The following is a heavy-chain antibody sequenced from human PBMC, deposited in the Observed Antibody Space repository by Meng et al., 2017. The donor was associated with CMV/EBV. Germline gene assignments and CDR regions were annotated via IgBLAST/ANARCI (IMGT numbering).Heavy chain of an antibody. CDR1: GGSFSGYY. D-gene: IGHD2-15*01. CDR3: ARGRILDIVVVVAAKGDGMDV. CDR2: INHSGST. V-gene: IGHV4-34*01. J-gene: IGHJ6*02. Sequence: SETLSLTCAVYGGSFSGYYWSWIRQPPGKGLEWIGEINHSGSTNYNSSLKSRVTISVDTSKNQFSLKLSSVTAADTAVYYCARGRILDIVVVVAAKGDGMDVWGQGTTVTVSS.